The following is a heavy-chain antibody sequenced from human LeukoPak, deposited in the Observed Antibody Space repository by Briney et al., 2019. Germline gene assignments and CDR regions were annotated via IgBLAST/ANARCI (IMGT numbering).Heavy chain of an antibody. CDR3: ARDLITMVRGVIITGNWFDP. D-gene: IGHD3-10*01. Sequence: SETLSLTCTVSGGSISSSSYYWSWIRQPAGKGLEWIGRIYTNGSTNYNPSLKSRVTISVDTSKNQFSLKLSSVTAADTAVYYCARDLITMVRGVIITGNWFDPWGQGTLVTVSS. CDR2: IYTNGST. CDR1: GGSISSSSYY. V-gene: IGHV4-61*02. J-gene: IGHJ5*02.